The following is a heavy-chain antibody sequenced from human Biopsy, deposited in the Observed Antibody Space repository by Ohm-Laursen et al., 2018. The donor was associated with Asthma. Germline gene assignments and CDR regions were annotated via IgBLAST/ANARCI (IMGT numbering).Heavy chain of an antibody. V-gene: IGHV1-69*13. Sequence: SVKVSCKVSGDSFSNYAISWVRQTPGQGLEWMGGLIPVLGTPDHAQMFEGRVTITADESTSTAYMELSSLSSEDTAVYYCARGYSGSDRIVYYYSGLEVWGQGTTVTVSS. D-gene: IGHD5-12*01. CDR3: ARGYSGSDRIVYYYSGLEV. CDR2: LIPVLGTP. CDR1: GDSFSNYA. J-gene: IGHJ6*02.